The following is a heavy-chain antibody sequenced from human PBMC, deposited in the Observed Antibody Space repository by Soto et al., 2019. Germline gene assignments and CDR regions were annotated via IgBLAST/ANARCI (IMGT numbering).Heavy chain of an antibody. CDR2: INVYNGNT. J-gene: IGHJ5*02. CDR3: ARGVGSGSYYNQYNWVYP. CDR1: GYTFTNYG. D-gene: IGHD3-10*01. Sequence: QVQLVQSGGEVKKPGASVKVSCKASGYTFTNYGISWVRQAPGQGLEWMGWINVYNGNTKYAQKVQGRVTMTTDTSTSTAYMELRSLRSYDTAVYYCARGVGSGSYYNQYNWVYPWGQGTLVTVSS. V-gene: IGHV1-18*01.